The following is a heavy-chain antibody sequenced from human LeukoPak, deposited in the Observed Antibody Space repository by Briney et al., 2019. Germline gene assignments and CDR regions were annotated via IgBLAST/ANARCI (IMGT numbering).Heavy chain of an antibody. J-gene: IGHJ4*02. Sequence: GGSLRLSCAAPGVTFSNYAMHWVRQSPGKGLEWVAVISNDGSDKHHADSVKGRFTVSRDNSKHTVYLQMDRLRVEDTAIYYCVRKGTYFFASGSFQGYYFDNWGQGTLVTVSS. V-gene: IGHV3-30*03. CDR1: GVTFSNYA. CDR3: VRKGTYFFASGSFQGYYFDN. CDR2: ISNDGSDK. D-gene: IGHD3-10*01.